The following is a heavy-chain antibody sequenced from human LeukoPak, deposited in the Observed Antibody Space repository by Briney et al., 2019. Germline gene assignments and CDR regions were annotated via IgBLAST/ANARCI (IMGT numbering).Heavy chain of an antibody. CDR1: GGSIFTIGYY. CDR3: ARRMTGGVTFRGTFDY. D-gene: IGHD2-21*02. V-gene: IGHV4-39*01. Sequence: SETLSLTCTVPGGSIFTIGYYWGCIRQPPGKGLECIGSIYYTGSTYYNPSLESRVTISADTSKNQFSLKLNSVIAADTAVYYCARRMTGGVTFRGTFDYWGPGTLVTVSS. CDR2: IYYTGST. J-gene: IGHJ4*02.